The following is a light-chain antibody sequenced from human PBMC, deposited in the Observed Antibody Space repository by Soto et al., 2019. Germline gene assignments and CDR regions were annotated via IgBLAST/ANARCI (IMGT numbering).Light chain of an antibody. CDR2: GAS. V-gene: IGKV3-20*01. CDR1: QSVSNNY. Sequence: EIVLTQSPGTLSLSPGERATLSCRASQSVSNNYLAWYRQKPGQAPRLLIYGASSRATGIPDRFRGSGFGTDFTLTISRLEPEDFAVYYCQQYGSSPWTFGQGTKVEIK. J-gene: IGKJ1*01. CDR3: QQYGSSPWT.